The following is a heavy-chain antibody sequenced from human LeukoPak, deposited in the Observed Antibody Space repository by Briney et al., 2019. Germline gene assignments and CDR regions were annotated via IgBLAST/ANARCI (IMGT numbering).Heavy chain of an antibody. Sequence: SETLSLTCAVYGGSFSGYYWSWIRQPPGKGLEWIGEINHSGSTNYNPSLKSRVTISADTSKNQFSLKLSSVTAADTAVYYCARASPLGLNWFDPWGQGTLVTVSS. D-gene: IGHD3/OR15-3a*01. CDR1: GGSFSGYY. CDR2: INHSGST. J-gene: IGHJ5*02. CDR3: ARASPLGLNWFDP. V-gene: IGHV4-34*01.